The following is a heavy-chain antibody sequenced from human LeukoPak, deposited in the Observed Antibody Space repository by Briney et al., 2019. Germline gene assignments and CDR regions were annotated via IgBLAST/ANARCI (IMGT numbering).Heavy chain of an antibody. CDR3: ARGSPRWLQYVDY. CDR2: INPNSGGT. V-gene: IGHV1-2*06. Sequence: ASVKVSCKASGYTFTGYYMHLVRQAPGQGLEWMGRINPNSGGTNYAQKFQGRVTMTRDTSISTAYMELSRLRSDDTAVYYCARGSPRWLQYVDYWGQGTLVTVSS. D-gene: IGHD5-24*01. CDR1: GYTFTGYY. J-gene: IGHJ4*02.